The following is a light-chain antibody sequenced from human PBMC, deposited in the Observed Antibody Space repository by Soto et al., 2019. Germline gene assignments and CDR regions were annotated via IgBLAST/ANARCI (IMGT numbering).Light chain of an antibody. CDR2: DAS. Sequence: EIVLTQSPATLYLSPGERATLSCRASQSVSSYLAWYQQKPGQAPRLLIYDASNRATGIPARFSGSGSGTDFTLTISSLEPEDFAVYYCQQRSNWARTFGQGTKVEIK. CDR1: QSVSSY. CDR3: QQRSNWART. V-gene: IGKV3-11*01. J-gene: IGKJ1*01.